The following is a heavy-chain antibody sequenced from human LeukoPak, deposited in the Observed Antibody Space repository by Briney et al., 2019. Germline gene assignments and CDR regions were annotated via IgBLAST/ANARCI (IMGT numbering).Heavy chain of an antibody. CDR2: IIPIFGTA. J-gene: IGHJ4*02. CDR1: GGTFSSYA. Sequence: PGASVKVSCKASGGTFSSYAISWVRQAPGQGLEWMGGIIPIFGTAHYAQKFQGRVTITTDESTSTAYMELSSLRSEDTAVYYCTRGFQWKPDLDFWGQGTLVTVSS. V-gene: IGHV1-69*05. CDR3: TRGFQWKPDLDF. D-gene: IGHD1-26*01.